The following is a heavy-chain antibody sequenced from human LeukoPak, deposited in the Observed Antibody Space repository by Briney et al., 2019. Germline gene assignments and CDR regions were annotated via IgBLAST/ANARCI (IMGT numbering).Heavy chain of an antibody. V-gene: IGHV3-23*01. J-gene: IGHJ5*02. CDR1: GFTFSSYA. Sequence: GRSLRLSCAASGFTFSSYAMSWVRQAPGKGLEWVSAISGSGGSTYYADSVKGRFTISGDNSKNTLYLQMNSLRAEDTAVYYCAKDRVVVVVAATPVGWFDPWGQGTLVTVSS. D-gene: IGHD2-15*01. CDR3: AKDRVVVVVAATPVGWFDP. CDR2: ISGSGGST.